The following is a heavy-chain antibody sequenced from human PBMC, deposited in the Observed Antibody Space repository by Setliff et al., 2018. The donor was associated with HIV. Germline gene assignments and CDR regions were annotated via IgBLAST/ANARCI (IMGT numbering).Heavy chain of an antibody. CDR3: AREWLQHTGDDAFDF. CDR1: GGPISSSSYY. D-gene: IGHD5-12*01. Sequence: SETLSLTCTVSGGPISSSSYYWGWIRQPPGKGLEWIGSIYYSGRTYYNPSLKSRVTTSVEKSKNQFSLKLTSVTAADTAVYYCAREWLQHTGDDAFDFWGHGTMVTVSS. J-gene: IGHJ3*01. CDR2: IYYSGRT. V-gene: IGHV4-39*07.